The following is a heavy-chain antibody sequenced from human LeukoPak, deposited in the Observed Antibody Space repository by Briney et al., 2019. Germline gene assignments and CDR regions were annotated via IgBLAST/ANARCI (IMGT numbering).Heavy chain of an antibody. V-gene: IGHV1-18*01. CDR1: GYTYISYG. CDR3: ARASISTMIRGVYSAAPDY. D-gene: IGHD3-10*01. Sequence: ASVKVSCKASGYTYISYGINWVRQAPGQGLEWMGWISAYSGDTNYAQKLQGRVTMTTDTPTNTAYMELRSLRSDDTALYYCARASISTMIRGVYSAAPDYWGQGTLVTVSS. CDR2: ISAYSGDT. J-gene: IGHJ4*02.